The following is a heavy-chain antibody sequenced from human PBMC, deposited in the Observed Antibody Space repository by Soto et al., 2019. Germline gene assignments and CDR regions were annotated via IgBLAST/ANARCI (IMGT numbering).Heavy chain of an antibody. V-gene: IGHV4-59*01. CDR3: ARDRARGGTTVTRPYNWFDP. Sequence: SETLSLTCTVSGGSISSYYWSWIRQPPGKGLEWIGYIYYSGSTNYNPSLKSRVTISVDTSKNQFSLKLSSVTAADTAVYYCARDRARGGTTVTRPYNWFDPWGQGTLVTV. CDR1: GGSISSYY. D-gene: IGHD4-17*01. J-gene: IGHJ5*02. CDR2: IYYSGST.